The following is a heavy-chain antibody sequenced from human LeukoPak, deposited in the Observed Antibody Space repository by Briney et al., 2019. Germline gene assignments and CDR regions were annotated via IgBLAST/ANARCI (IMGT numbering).Heavy chain of an antibody. V-gene: IGHV3-30*04. D-gene: IGHD6-13*01. J-gene: IGHJ4*02. CDR3: ARDSNHAIAAAGPRLDY. Sequence: GGSLRLSCAASGFTFSSYAMHWVRQAPGKGLEWVAVISYDGSNKYHADSVKGRFTISRDNSKNTLYLQMNSLRAEDTAVYYCARDSNHAIAAAGPRLDYWGQGTLVTVSS. CDR2: ISYDGSNK. CDR1: GFTFSSYA.